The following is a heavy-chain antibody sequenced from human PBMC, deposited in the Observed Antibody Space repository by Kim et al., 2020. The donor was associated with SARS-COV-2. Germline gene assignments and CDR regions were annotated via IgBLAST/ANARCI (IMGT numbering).Heavy chain of an antibody. CDR2: INHSGST. D-gene: IGHD6-19*01. CDR3: ARGTRQWLERGPYYYCMDV. V-gene: IGHV4-34*01. J-gene: IGHJ6*03. Sequence: SETLSLTCAVYGGSFSGYYWSWIRQPPGKGLEWIGEINHSGSTNYNPSLKSRVTISVDTSKNQFSLKLSSVTAADTAGYYCARGTRQWLERGPYYYCMDVWGKGATVTVSS. CDR1: GGSFSGYY.